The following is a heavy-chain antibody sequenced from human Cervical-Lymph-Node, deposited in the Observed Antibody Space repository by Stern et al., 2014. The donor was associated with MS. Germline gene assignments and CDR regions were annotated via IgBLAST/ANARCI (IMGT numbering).Heavy chain of an antibody. CDR1: GFTFSSYA. D-gene: IGHD6-19*01. CDR2: ISYDGSNK. J-gene: IGHJ4*02. V-gene: IGHV3-30*01. CDR3: ARDRYSSGWSLDY. Sequence: QVQLVQSGGGVVQPGRSLRLSCAASGFTFSSYAMHWVRQAPGQGLEWVAVISYDGSNKYYADSVKGRFTISRDNSKNTLYLQMNSLRAEDTAVYYCARDRYSSGWSLDYWGQGTLVTVSS.